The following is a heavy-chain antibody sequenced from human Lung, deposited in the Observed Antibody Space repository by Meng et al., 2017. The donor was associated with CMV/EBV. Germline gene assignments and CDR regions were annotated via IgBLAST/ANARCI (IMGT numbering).Heavy chain of an antibody. J-gene: IGHJ4*02. CDR2: ISGDGTST. CDR3: ATVPGIAMAGPDY. Sequence: ASGITFRNYWMNWVRQAPGKGLMWVSRISGDGTSTSYADSVNGRFTISRDNAKKTLYLQMNSLRAEDTAVYYCATVPGIAMAGPDYWGQGTLVTVSS. D-gene: IGHD6-19*01. CDR1: GITFRNYW. V-gene: IGHV3-74*01.